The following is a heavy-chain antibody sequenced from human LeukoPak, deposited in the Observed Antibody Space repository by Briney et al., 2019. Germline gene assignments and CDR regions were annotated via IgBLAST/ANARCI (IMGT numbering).Heavy chain of an antibody. D-gene: IGHD3-22*01. CDR1: GFTFSSYW. J-gene: IGHJ3*02. Sequence: GGSLRLSCAASGFTFSSYWMSWVRQAPGKGLEWVANIKQDGSEKYYVDSVKGRFTISRDNAKNSLYLQMNSLRSEDTAVFYCARVRYDTSGFYYGARYDSDIWGQGTMVAVSS. CDR2: IKQDGSEK. CDR3: ARVRYDTSGFYYGARYDSDI. V-gene: IGHV3-7*03.